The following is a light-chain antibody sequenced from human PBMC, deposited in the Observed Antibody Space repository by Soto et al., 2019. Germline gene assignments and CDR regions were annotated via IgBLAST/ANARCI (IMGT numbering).Light chain of an antibody. CDR1: QSISSY. CDR2: AAS. Sequence: DIQMTQSPSSLSASVGDRATITCRASQSISSYLNWYQQTPGKSPKLLIYAASTLKSGVPSRFSGSGSGIEFTLTISSLQPDDFATYYCQHYKSYSEAFGQGTQVDIK. J-gene: IGKJ1*01. V-gene: IGKV1-5*01. CDR3: QHYKSYSEA.